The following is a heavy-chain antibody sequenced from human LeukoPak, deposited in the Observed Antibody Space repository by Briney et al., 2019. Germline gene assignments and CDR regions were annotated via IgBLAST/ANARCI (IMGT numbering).Heavy chain of an antibody. Sequence: KPSETLSLTCTVSGGSITCGTYYWTWIRQPAGKALERVGYIKASGTTDYNPSLKRRVAISVDTSKNQFSLKMSSVTAADTAVYYCARGGVTGTTNWFDPWGQGILATVSS. D-gene: IGHD1-7*01. V-gene: IGHV4-61*09. CDR3: ARGGVTGTTNWFDP. CDR1: GGSITCGTYY. J-gene: IGHJ5*02. CDR2: IKASGTT.